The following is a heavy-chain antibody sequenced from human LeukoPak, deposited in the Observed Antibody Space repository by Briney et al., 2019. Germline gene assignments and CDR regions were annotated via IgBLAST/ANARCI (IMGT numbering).Heavy chain of an antibody. CDR3: ATAGAAAT. CDR2: IKSKTDGGTI. Sequence: GGSLRLSCAASGFTFTSAWMNWVRQAPGEGLEWVGRIKSKTDGGTIDYAAPVKGRFTISRDGSKDELYLQMNSLKTDDTAVYYCATAGAAATWGQGTLVTVSS. V-gene: IGHV3-15*01. CDR1: GFTFTSAW. D-gene: IGHD6-25*01. J-gene: IGHJ5*02.